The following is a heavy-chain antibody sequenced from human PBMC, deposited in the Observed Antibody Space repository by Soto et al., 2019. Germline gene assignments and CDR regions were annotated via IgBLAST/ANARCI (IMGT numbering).Heavy chain of an antibody. D-gene: IGHD5-18*01. J-gene: IGHJ1*01. CDR1: GYTFTSYY. V-gene: IGHV1-46*01. CDR2: INPSGGST. Sequence: ASVKVSFKASGYTFTSYYMHWLRQAPGQGLEWMGIINPSGGSTSYAQKFQGRVTMTRDTSTSTVYMELSSLRSEDTAVYYCARGGGYSYGLRWFQHWGQGTLVTVSS. CDR3: ARGGGYSYGLRWFQH.